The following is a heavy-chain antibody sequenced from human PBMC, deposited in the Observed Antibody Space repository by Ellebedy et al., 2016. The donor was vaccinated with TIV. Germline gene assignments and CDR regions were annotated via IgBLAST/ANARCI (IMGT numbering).Heavy chain of an antibody. J-gene: IGHJ4*02. Sequence: AASVKVSCKASGYTFTSYGISWVRQAPGQGLEWMGWISAYNGNTNYAQKLQGRVTMTTDTSTSTAYMELRSLRSDDTAVYYCARDTFDLHNVLLWFGEHPLFDYWGQGTLVTVSS. D-gene: IGHD3-10*01. CDR3: ARDTFDLHNVLLWFGEHPLFDY. V-gene: IGHV1-18*04. CDR2: ISAYNGNT. CDR1: GYTFTSYG.